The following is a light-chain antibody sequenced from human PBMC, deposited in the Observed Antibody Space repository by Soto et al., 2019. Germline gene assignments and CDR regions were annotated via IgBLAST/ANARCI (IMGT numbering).Light chain of an antibody. V-gene: IGKV1-39*01. CDR2: AAS. Sequence: DIQMTQSPSSLSASVRDRVTITCRASQSISSYLNWYQQKPGKAPKVLIYAASSLQSGVPSRFSGSGSGTDFTLTISSLQPEDFATYYCQQSYSTPRTFGQGTKLEIK. CDR1: QSISSY. J-gene: IGKJ2*01. CDR3: QQSYSTPRT.